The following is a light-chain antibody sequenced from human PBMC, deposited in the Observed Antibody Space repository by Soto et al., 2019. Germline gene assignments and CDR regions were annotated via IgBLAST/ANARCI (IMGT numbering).Light chain of an antibody. CDR1: QSISSY. Sequence: DLQMTQSPSSLSASVGDRVTITCLASQSISSYLNWYQQKPGEAPRLLMYGASSLQSGVPSRFSGSGSGKDFTLTISSLQPEDFATYYCQQSYSTLRTFGQGTKVEIK. CDR3: QQSYSTLRT. J-gene: IGKJ1*01. CDR2: GAS. V-gene: IGKV1-39*01.